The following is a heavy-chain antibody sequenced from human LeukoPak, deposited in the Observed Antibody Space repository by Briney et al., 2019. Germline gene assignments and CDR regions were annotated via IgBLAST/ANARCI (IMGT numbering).Heavy chain of an antibody. CDR1: GFTFSSYW. Sequence: GGSLRLSCAASGFTFSSYWMSWVRQAPGKGLEWVANIKQDGSEKYYVDSVKGRFTISRDNAKNSLYLQMNSLRAEDTAVYYCAKRSYDFWSGYTTAPIDYWGQGTLVTVSS. CDR3: AKRSYDFWSGYTTAPIDY. CDR2: IKQDGSEK. J-gene: IGHJ4*02. V-gene: IGHV3-7*01. D-gene: IGHD3-3*01.